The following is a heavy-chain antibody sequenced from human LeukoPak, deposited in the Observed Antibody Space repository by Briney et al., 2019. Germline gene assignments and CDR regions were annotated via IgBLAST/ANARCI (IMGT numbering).Heavy chain of an antibody. D-gene: IGHD2-15*01. CDR2: ISGSGGST. V-gene: IGHV3-23*01. J-gene: IGHJ4*02. Sequence: GGSLRLSCAASGFAFSTYAMTWVRQAPGKGLERVSEISGSGGSTYYGDSVRGRFTISRDNAEDTLYLQMNSLRAEDTAVYYCARGVDWGQGTLVTVSS. CDR1: GFAFSTYA. CDR3: ARGVD.